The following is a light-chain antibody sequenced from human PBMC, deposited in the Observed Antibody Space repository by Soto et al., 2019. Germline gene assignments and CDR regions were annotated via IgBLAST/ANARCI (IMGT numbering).Light chain of an antibody. V-gene: IGKV1-5*01. CDR2: DAS. CDR1: QSISSW. J-gene: IGKJ4*01. Sequence: DVPVMPSPSTLSASVGDRVTITCRASQSISSWLAWYQQKPGKAPKLLIYDASSLESGVPSRFSGSGSGTDFTLTISSLEPEDFAVYYCQQRSNWPLTFGGGTKVDI. CDR3: QQRSNWPLT.